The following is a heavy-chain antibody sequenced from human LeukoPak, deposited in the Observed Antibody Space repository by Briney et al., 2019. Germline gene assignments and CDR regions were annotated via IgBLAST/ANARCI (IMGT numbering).Heavy chain of an antibody. V-gene: IGHV1-69*05. CDR1: GGTFSSYA. CDR2: IIPIFGTA. CDR3: ARVMKIRFGEYWGGFDY. J-gene: IGHJ4*02. Sequence: SVKVSCKASGGTFSSYAISWVRQAPGQGLEWMGGIIPIFGTANYAQKFQGRVTITTDESTSTAYMELSSLRSEDTAVYYCARVMKIRFGEYWGGFDYWGQGTLVTVSS. D-gene: IGHD3-10*01.